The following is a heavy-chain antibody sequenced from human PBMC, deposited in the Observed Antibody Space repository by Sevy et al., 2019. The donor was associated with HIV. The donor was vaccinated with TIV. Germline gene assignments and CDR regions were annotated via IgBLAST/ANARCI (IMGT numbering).Heavy chain of an antibody. CDR2: INPNSGDT. D-gene: IGHD3-3*01. CDR3: ARSITIFGVAPVGI. J-gene: IGHJ3*02. V-gene: IGHV1-2*02. Sequence: ASVKVSCKASGYSFTVYYMHWVLQAPGQGLEWMGWINPNSGDTHYAQRFQGRVTMTTDTSISTAYMELSRLRSDDTAIYYCARSITIFGVAPVGIWGQWTTVTVSS. CDR1: GYSFTVYY.